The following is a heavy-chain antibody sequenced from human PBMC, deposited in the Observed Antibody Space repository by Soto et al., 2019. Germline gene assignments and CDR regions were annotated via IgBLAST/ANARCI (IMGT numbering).Heavy chain of an antibody. V-gene: IGHV1-69*01. D-gene: IGHD3-22*01. CDR1: GGTFSSYA. Sequence: QVQLVQSGAEVKKPGSSVKVSCKASGGTFSSYAISWVRQAPGQGLEWMGGIIPIFGTANYAQKFQGRVTITADESTSTAYMELSSLRSEDTAVYYCATMSAYDSSGYYLGPFDYWGQGPLVTVSS. CDR2: IIPIFGTA. J-gene: IGHJ4*02. CDR3: ATMSAYDSSGYYLGPFDY.